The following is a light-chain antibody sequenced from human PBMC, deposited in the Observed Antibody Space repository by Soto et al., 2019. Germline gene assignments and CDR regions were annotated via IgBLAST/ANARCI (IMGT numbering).Light chain of an antibody. Sequence: EIVLTHSPATLSLSPWERATLSCRASQSVSSYLAWYQQKPGQAPRLLIYDASNRATGIPARFSGSGSGTDFTLTISSLEPEDFAVYYCQQRGNWPTFGQGTKVDIK. CDR3: QQRGNWPT. J-gene: IGKJ1*01. V-gene: IGKV3-11*01. CDR1: QSVSSY. CDR2: DAS.